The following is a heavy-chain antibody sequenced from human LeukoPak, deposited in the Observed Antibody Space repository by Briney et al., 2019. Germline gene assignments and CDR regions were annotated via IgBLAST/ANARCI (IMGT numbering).Heavy chain of an antibody. CDR3: ARKAGGYSYGPLDY. CDR2: ISYDGSQT. D-gene: IGHD5-18*01. CDR1: GFFFNYYA. V-gene: IGHV3-30*04. Sequence: GGSLRLSCAASGFFFNYYAMHWVRQAPGKGLEWVAVISYDGSQTYYADSVKGRFTISRDNSKNTLYLQMNSLRAEDTAVYYCARKAGGYSYGPLDYWGQGTLVTVSS. J-gene: IGHJ4*02.